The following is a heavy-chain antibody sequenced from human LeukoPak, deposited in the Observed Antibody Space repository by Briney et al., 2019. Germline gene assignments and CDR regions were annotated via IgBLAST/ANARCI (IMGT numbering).Heavy chain of an antibody. CDR3: AKVLKAALHQAFDY. V-gene: IGHV4-39*07. D-gene: IGHD6-6*01. CDR1: GGSISSSSYY. J-gene: IGHJ4*02. Sequence: SETLSLTCTVSGGSISSSSYYWGWIRQPPGKGLEWIVSIYYSGSTYYNPSLKSRVTISVDTSKNQFSLKLSSVTAADTAVYYCAKVLKAALHQAFDYWGQGTLVTVSS. CDR2: IYYSGST.